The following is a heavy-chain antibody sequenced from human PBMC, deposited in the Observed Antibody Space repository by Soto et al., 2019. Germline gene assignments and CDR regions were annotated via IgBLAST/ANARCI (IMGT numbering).Heavy chain of an antibody. CDR3: AGFFCSGGSCNYYGMDV. V-gene: IGHV1-69*13. CDR1: GGTFSNYA. Sequence: SVKVSCKASGGTFSNYAISWVRQAPGQGLEWMGGIIPIFGAADYAQKFQGRVTVTADGSTSTAYMELSSLRSEDTAVYYCAGFFCSGGSCNYYGMDVWGQGTTVTVSS. D-gene: IGHD2-15*01. CDR2: IIPIFGAA. J-gene: IGHJ6*02.